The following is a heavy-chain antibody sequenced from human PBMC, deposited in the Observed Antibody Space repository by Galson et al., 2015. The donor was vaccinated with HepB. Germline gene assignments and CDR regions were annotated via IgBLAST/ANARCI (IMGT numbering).Heavy chain of an antibody. CDR1: GFTFSSYA. CDR3: VKRTGCSSTSCYERPFDP. D-gene: IGHD2-2*01. CDR2: ISSNGGST. J-gene: IGHJ5*02. Sequence: SLRLSCAASGFTFSSYAMHWVRQAPGKGLEYVSAISSNGGSTYYADSVKGRFTISRDNSKNTLYLQMSSLRAEDTAVYYCVKRTGCSSTSCYERPFDPWGQGTLVTVSS. V-gene: IGHV3-64D*06.